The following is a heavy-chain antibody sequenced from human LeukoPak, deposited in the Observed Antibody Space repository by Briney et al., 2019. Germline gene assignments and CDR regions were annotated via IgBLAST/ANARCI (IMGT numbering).Heavy chain of an antibody. J-gene: IGHJ3*02. CDR3: ARDLVTVTKGFDI. CDR1: DDSFSSHY. Sequence: SETLSLTCAVSDDSFSSHYWTWIRQPPGKGLEWIGYISYIRSTNYNPSLKSRVTISIDTSRNQFSLRLSSVTAADTAVYYCARDLVTVTKGFDIWGQGTMVSVSS. CDR2: ISYIRST. D-gene: IGHD4-17*01. V-gene: IGHV4-59*11.